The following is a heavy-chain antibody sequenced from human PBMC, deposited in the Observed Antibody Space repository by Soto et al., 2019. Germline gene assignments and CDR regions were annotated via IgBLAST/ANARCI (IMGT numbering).Heavy chain of an antibody. CDR2: IKHDGSDQ. V-gene: IGHV3-7*01. J-gene: IGHJ4*02. Sequence: EVQLVESGGGLVLPGGSLRLSCAASGFPFSSLWMSWVRQAPGKGLEWVANIKHDGSDQYYVESVKGRFTISRDNARNSLSLQMNSLRGDDTAVYYCTRAGGCYYFAFWGQGTLVTVSA. CDR1: GFPFSSLW. D-gene: IGHD3-10*01. CDR3: TRAGGCYYFAF.